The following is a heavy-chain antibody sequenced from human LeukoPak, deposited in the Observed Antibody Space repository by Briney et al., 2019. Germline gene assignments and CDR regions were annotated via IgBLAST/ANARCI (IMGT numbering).Heavy chain of an antibody. CDR2: IKQDGSEK. J-gene: IGHJ4*02. CDR3: AKEGSPYYDFWSGYYLYYFDY. Sequence: GGSLRLSCAASGFTFSSYWMSWVRQAPGKGLEWVANIKQDGSEKYYVDSVKGRFTISRDNSKNTLYLQMNSLRAEDTAVYYCAKEGSPYYDFWSGYYLYYFDYWGQGTLVTVSS. V-gene: IGHV3-7*03. D-gene: IGHD3-3*01. CDR1: GFTFSSYW.